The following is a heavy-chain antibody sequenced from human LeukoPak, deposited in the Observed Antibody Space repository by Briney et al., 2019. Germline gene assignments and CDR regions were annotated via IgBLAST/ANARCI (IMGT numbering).Heavy chain of an antibody. Sequence: GGSLRLSCAASGFTFSSYAMSWVPQGPGKGLEWVSGISGSTYYADSVKGRFTISRDNSKNTLYLQMNSLRAEDTAVYYCAKLGYSGYDPKDYWGQGTLVTVSS. CDR3: AKLGYSGYDPKDY. CDR2: ISGST. J-gene: IGHJ4*02. V-gene: IGHV3-23*01. CDR1: GFTFSSYA. D-gene: IGHD5-12*01.